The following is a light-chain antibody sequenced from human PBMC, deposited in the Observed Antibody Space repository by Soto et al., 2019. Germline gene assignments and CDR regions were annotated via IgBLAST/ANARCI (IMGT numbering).Light chain of an antibody. CDR1: SSDVGGYNF. Sequence: QSALTQPPSASGSPGQSVTISCTGSSSDVGGYNFVSWFQQYPGKAPKFVIFDVTKRPSGVPDRFSGSKSGNTAYLIVSGLQAEDEADYYCSSHAGSSALFGGGTKLTVL. CDR3: SSHAGSSAL. J-gene: IGLJ3*02. CDR2: DVT. V-gene: IGLV2-8*01.